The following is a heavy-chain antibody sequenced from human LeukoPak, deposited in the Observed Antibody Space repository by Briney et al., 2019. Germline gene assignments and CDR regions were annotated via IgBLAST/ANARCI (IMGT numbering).Heavy chain of an antibody. V-gene: IGHV1-2*02. Sequence: VASVQVSCKASGYPFTGYYMHWVRQAPGQGLEWMGWINPNSGGTNYAQKFQGRVTMTRDTSISTAYMELSRLRSDDTAVYYCALVVVPAATTYTNYYFDYWGQGTLVTVSS. D-gene: IGHD2-2*01. CDR1: GYPFTGYY. CDR3: ALVVVPAATTYTNYYFDY. CDR2: INPNSGGT. J-gene: IGHJ4*02.